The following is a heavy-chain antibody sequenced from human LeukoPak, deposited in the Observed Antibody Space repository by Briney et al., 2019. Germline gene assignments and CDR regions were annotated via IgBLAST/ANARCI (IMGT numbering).Heavy chain of an antibody. CDR1: GFTFSNYV. D-gene: IGHD3-10*01. V-gene: IGHV3-30-3*01. Sequence: GGSLRLSCAASGFTFSNYVIHWVRQAPGKGLEWVAVTSSDLNVKLYADSVKGRFTISRDNSRSTLYLQMYSLRPEDTAIYYCAREGYYGSGSPPSLYFDYWGQGTQVTVSS. J-gene: IGHJ4*02. CDR3: AREGYYGSGSPPSLYFDY. CDR2: TSSDLNVK.